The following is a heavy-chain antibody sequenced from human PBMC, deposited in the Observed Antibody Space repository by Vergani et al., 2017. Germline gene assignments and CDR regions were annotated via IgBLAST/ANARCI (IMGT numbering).Heavy chain of an antibody. CDR2: LSASDRRT. Sequence: EVQLLESGGDLVQPGGSLRLSCAASGFTFIMHAMSWVRQAPGKGLEWVSTLSASDRRTHYADSVKGRFTISRDNSKNTLYLQMNSLRAEDTAVYYCAKDSGLRGYDLREVSYMDVWGKGP. V-gene: IGHV3-23*01. J-gene: IGHJ6*03. D-gene: IGHD5-12*01. CDR1: GFTFIMHA. CDR3: AKDSGLRGYDLREVSYMDV.